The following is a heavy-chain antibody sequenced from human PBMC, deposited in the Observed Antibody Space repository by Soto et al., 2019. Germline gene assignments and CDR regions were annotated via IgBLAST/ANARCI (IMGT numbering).Heavy chain of an antibody. CDR3: ARLTRGVYDSGRLWEKFDY. J-gene: IGHJ4*02. CDR1: GLSLSSIGMG. Sequence: QITVKESGLTLVKPTETLTLTCTFSGLSLSSIGMGVGWIRQPPGKALEWLALIYWDDDNRYSPSLSSRLTITKDPSKNEVDLIMTNMDPVDTATYYCARLTRGVYDSGRLWEKFDYWGQGTLVTVSS. CDR2: IYWDDDN. D-gene: IGHD5-12*01. V-gene: IGHV2-5*02.